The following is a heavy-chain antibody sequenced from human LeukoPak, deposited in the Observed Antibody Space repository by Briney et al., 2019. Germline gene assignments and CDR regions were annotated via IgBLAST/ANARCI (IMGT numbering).Heavy chain of an antibody. CDR1: GYTFTSYY. CDR3: ARDLELSMGRSYSSSSGVDY. D-gene: IGHD6-6*01. Sequence: VSVKVSCKASGYTFTSYYMHWVRQAPGQGLEWMGIINPSGGSTSYAQKFQGRVTMTRDTSTSTVYMELSSLRSEDTAVYYCARDLELSMGRSYSSSSGVDYWGQGTLVTVSS. J-gene: IGHJ4*02. CDR2: INPSGGST. V-gene: IGHV1-46*01.